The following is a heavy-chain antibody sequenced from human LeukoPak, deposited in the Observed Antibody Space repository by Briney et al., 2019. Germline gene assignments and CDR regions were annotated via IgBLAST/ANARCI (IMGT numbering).Heavy chain of an antibody. CDR1: GFTFSSYS. D-gene: IGHD3-16*02. CDR2: ISTGGSYI. V-gene: IGHV3-21*01. Sequence: PGGSLRLSCAASGFTFSSYSINWVRQAPGKGLEWVSSISTGGSYIYYADSVKGRFTISRDNAKNSLYLQMNSLRAEDTAVFYCARDRSPIAADGMDVWGRGTTVTVSS. CDR3: ARDRSPIAADGMDV. J-gene: IGHJ6*02.